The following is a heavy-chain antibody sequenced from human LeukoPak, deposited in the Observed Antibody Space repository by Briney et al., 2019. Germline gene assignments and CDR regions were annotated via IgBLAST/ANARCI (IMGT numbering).Heavy chain of an antibody. Sequence: ASVKVSCKASGYTFTSYAMHWVRQAPGQRLEWMGWINAGNGNTKYSQEFQGRVTITRDTSASTAYMELSSLRSEDMAVYYCARANLYSGYDSSLNYYFDYWGQGTLVTVSS. CDR1: GYTFTSYA. V-gene: IGHV1-3*03. CDR3: ARANLYSGYDSSLNYYFDY. D-gene: IGHD5-12*01. J-gene: IGHJ4*02. CDR2: INAGNGNT.